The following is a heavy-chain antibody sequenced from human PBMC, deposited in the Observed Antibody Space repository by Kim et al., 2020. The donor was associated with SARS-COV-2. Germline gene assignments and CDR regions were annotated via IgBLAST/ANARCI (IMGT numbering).Heavy chain of an antibody. V-gene: IGHV3-21*01. D-gene: IGHD6-19*01. J-gene: IGHJ5*02. Sequence: DSVKGRFTISRDNAKNSLYLQMNSLRAEDTAVYYCARVAEVAGYSWFDPWGQGTLVTVSS. CDR3: ARVAEVAGYSWFDP.